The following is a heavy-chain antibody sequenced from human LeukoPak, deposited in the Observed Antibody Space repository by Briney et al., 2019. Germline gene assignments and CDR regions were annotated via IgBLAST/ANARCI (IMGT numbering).Heavy chain of an antibody. D-gene: IGHD6-19*01. Sequence: PGGSLRLSCAASGFTFSSYAMSWVRQAPGKGLEWVSAISGSGGSTYYADSVKGRFTISRDNSKNTLYLQMNSLGAEDTAVYYCAKAPSFYSSGWYYFDYWGQGTLVTVSS. CDR2: ISGSGGST. CDR1: GFTFSSYA. J-gene: IGHJ4*02. CDR3: AKAPSFYSSGWYYFDY. V-gene: IGHV3-23*01.